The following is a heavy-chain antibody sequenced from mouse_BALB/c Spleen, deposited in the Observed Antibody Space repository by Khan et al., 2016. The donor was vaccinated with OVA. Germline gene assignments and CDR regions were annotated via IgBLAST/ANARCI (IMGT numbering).Heavy chain of an antibody. CDR3: ARENDYGRSCYAMDY. Sequence: DLVKPGASVKLSCKASGYTFTSYWINWIKQRPGQGLEWIGRIAPGSSNAYYNDMFKDKATLTVDTSSSTAYIQLSSLSSEDSAVYFCARENDYGRSCYAMDYWGQGTSVTVSS. D-gene: IGHD1-1*01. V-gene: IGHV1S41*01. CDR2: IAPGSSNA. CDR1: GYTFTSYW. J-gene: IGHJ4*01.